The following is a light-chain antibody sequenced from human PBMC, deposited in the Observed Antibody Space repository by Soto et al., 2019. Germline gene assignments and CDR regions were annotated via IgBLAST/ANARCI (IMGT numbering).Light chain of an antibody. V-gene: IGLV4-69*01. J-gene: IGLJ2*01. Sequence: QPVLTQSPSASASLGASVKLTCTLSSGHSNYAIAWHQQQSEKGPRYLMKLNSDGSHSKGAGIPDRFSGSSSGAERYPTISSLQSEDEADYYCQTWGSGIVVFGGGTKLTVL. CDR1: SGHSNYA. CDR2: LNSDGSH. CDR3: QTWGSGIVV.